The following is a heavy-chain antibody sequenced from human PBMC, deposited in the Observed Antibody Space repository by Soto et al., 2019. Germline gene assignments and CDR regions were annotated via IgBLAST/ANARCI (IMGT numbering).Heavy chain of an antibody. CDR3: SRGGYGGNSGYFQH. CDR2: IYYSGST. CDR1: GGSISSYY. Sequence: PSETLSLTCTVSGGSISSYYWSWIRQPPGKGLEWIGYIYYSGSTNYNPSLKSRVTISVDTSKNQFSLKLSSVTAADTAVYYCSRGGYGGNSGYFQHWGQGTLVTVSS. J-gene: IGHJ1*01. V-gene: IGHV4-59*01. D-gene: IGHD4-17*01.